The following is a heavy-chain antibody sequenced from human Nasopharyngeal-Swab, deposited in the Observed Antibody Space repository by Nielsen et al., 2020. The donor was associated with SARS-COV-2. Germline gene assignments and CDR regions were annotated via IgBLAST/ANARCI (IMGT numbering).Heavy chain of an antibody. Sequence: PCPASGFTFSSYGMHWARQAPGKGLEWAAVTWYDGSNKYYADFAKGRFTISRDNSKNTLYLQMNSLRAEDTAVYYCARDSSGYYRAPFDYWGQGTVVTVSS. CDR2: TWYDGSNK. CDR1: GFTFSSYG. V-gene: IGHV3-33*01. J-gene: IGHJ4*02. D-gene: IGHD3-22*01. CDR3: ARDSSGYYRAPFDY.